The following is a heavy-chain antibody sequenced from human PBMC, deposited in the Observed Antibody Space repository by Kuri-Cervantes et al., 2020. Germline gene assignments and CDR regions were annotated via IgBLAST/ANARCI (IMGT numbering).Heavy chain of an antibody. Sequence: ASVKVSCKASGYTFTSYYMHWVRQAPGQGLEWMGIINPSGGSTSYAQKFQGRVTMTRDTSISTAYMELSRLRSDDTAVYYCAREPAAYYYDSSGYYPPTQNWFDPWGQGTLVTVSS. V-gene: IGHV1-46*01. CDR3: AREPAAYYYDSSGYYPPTQNWFDP. D-gene: IGHD3-22*01. CDR1: GYTFTSYY. CDR2: INPSGGST. J-gene: IGHJ5*02.